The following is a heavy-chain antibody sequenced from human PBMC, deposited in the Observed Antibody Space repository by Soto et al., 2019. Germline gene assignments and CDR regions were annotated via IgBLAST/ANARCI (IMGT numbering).Heavy chain of an antibody. CDR1: GGTFSSYA. CDR3: AKSDIGTILRYFDWLSRYLDY. Sequence: SVKVSCKASGGTFSSYAISWVRQAPGQGLEWKGGIIPIFGTANYAQKFQGRVTITADESTSTAYMELSSLRSEDTAVYYFAKSDIGTILRYFDWLSRYLDYWGQGTLVTVSS. V-gene: IGHV1-69*13. D-gene: IGHD3-9*01. J-gene: IGHJ4*02. CDR2: IIPIFGTA.